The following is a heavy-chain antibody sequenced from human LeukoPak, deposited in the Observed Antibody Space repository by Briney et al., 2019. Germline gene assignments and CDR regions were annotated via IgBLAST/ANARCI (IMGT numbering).Heavy chain of an antibody. J-gene: IGHJ3*02. CDR2: IYHNGNT. CDR1: GYSISIGYY. CDR3: AREYSSSSRAFDI. D-gene: IGHD6-6*01. Sequence: PSETLSLTCAVSGYSISIGYYWGWIRQPPGKGLDWIGIIYHNGNTYYNPSLESRVTISVDTSKNHFSLKLSSVTAADTAVSYCAREYSSSSRAFDIWGQGTMVTVSS. V-gene: IGHV4-38-2*02.